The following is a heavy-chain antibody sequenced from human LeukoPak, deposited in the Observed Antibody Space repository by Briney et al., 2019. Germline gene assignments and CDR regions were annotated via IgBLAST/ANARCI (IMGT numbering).Heavy chain of an antibody. J-gene: IGHJ4*02. CDR3: ANKWGIDY. Sequence: PGRSLRLSCAASGFTFSSYAMHWVRQAPGKGLEWVAVISYDGSNKYYADSVKGRFTISRDNSKNTLYLQMNSLRAEDTAVYYCANKWGIDYWGQGTLVTVSS. D-gene: IGHD3-16*01. CDR2: ISYDGSNK. V-gene: IGHV3-30*04. CDR1: GFTFSSYA.